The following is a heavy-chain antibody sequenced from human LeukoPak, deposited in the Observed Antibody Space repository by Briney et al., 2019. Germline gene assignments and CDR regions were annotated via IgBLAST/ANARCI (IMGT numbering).Heavy chain of an antibody. CDR3: AKDFEYSSSTGPFDY. CDR2: ISWNSGGI. D-gene: IGHD6-6*01. V-gene: IGHV3-9*01. CDR1: GFTFDDYA. Sequence: GRSLRLSCAASGFTFDDYAMHWVRQAPGKGLEWVSGISWNSGGIGYADSVKGRFTISRDNAKNSLYLQMNSLRAEDTALYYCAKDFEYSSSTGPFDYWGQGTLVTVSS. J-gene: IGHJ4*02.